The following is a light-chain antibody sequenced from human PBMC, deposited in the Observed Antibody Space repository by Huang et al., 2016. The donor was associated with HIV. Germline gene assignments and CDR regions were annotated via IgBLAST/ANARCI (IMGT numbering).Light chain of an antibody. Sequence: VLTQSPATLSVSLGERATVACRASQNIGSNLAWYQQRPRQAPRLLIQGASTRATSVPARFSGSGSGTEFALTIGSLRSEDSAVYYCYQYKHSFGQGTKLEIK. V-gene: IGKV3-15*01. J-gene: IGKJ2*01. CDR3: YQYKHS. CDR1: QNIGSN. CDR2: GAS.